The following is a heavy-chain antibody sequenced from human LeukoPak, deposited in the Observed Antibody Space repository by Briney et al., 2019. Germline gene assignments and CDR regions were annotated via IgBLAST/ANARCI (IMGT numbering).Heavy chain of an antibody. J-gene: IGHJ4*02. CDR2: IYSSGTT. V-gene: IGHV3-53*01. CDR1: GYTASGNY. Sequence: GGSLRLSCAASGYTASGNYMGWVRQAPGKGLEWVSIIYSSGTTHYADSVKGRFTISRDNSKNTLYLQMNSLRAEDTAVYYCARGLPMVYAIHFDYWGQGTLVTVSS. D-gene: IGHD2-8*01. CDR3: ARGLPMVYAIHFDY.